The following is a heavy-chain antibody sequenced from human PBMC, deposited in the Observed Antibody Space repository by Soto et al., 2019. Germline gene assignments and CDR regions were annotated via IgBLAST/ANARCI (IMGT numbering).Heavy chain of an antibody. V-gene: IGHV1-18*01. CDR1: GYTFTSYG. J-gene: IGHJ3*02. CDR2: ISAYNGNT. D-gene: IGHD3-22*01. Sequence: GAAVKVSCKASGYTFTSYGISLVRQAPGQGLEWMGWISAYNGNTNYAQKLQGRVTMTTDTSTSTAYMELRSLRSDDTAVYYCASSDDSSGYGQYDAFDIWGQGTMVTVSS. CDR3: ASSDDSSGYGQYDAFDI.